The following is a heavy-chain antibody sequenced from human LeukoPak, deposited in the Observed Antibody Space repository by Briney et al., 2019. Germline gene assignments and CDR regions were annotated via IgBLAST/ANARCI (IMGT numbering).Heavy chain of an antibody. J-gene: IGHJ6*03. CDR2: IYYSGST. V-gene: IGHV4-39*01. D-gene: IGHD6-19*01. Sequence: SETLSLTCTVSGGSISSSSYYWGWIRQPPGKGLEWIGSIYYSGSTYYNPSLKSRVTISVDTSKNQFSLKLSSVTAADTAVYYCARLGYSSGWYPPYYYYYMDVWGKGTTVTVFS. CDR3: ARLGYSSGWYPPYYYYYMDV. CDR1: GGSISSSSYY.